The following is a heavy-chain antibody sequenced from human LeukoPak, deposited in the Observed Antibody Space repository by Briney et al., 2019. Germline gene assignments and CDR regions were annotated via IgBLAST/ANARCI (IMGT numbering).Heavy chain of an antibody. Sequence: ASVKVSCKASGYTFTGFYMHWVRQAPGQGLEWMVWINPNSGGTKYAQKFQGRVTMTRDTSISTAYMELSRLRSDDTAVYYCARDQCSSTSCYPSYYYGMDVWGQGTTVTVSS. CDR2: INPNSGGT. CDR1: GYTFTGFY. V-gene: IGHV1-2*02. D-gene: IGHD2-2*01. J-gene: IGHJ6*02. CDR3: ARDQCSSTSCYPSYYYGMDV.